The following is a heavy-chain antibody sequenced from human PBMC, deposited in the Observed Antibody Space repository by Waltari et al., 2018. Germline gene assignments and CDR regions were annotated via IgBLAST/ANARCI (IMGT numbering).Heavy chain of an antibody. V-gene: IGHV3-33*01. CDR3: ARDNYYDSSGYRQLYYFDY. CDR1: GFTFSTYG. D-gene: IGHD3-22*01. J-gene: IGHJ4*02. Sequence: QVHLVESGGGVVQPGRSLRLSCVASGFTFSTYGMHWVRQAPCRGLEWVVSIWFDGSNENYGDSVKGRFIISRDNSKHTLYLQMNSLRVEDTAVYYCARDNYYDSSGYRQLYYFDYWGQGTLVTVSS. CDR2: IWFDGSNE.